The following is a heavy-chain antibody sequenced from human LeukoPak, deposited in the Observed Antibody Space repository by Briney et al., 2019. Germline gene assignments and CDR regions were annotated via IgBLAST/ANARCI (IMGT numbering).Heavy chain of an antibody. CDR3: ARRDCTSTTCYAGSYYFDY. D-gene: IGHD2-2*01. V-gene: IGHV4-39*01. J-gene: IGHJ4*02. CDR1: GGSISSSSYY. Sequence: SETLSLTCSVFGGSISSSSYYWGWIRQPPGKGLEWIGSIYYSGSSYYNPSLKSRVTISVGTSKNQFSLKLTSVTAADTAAYYCARRDCTSTTCYAGSYYFDYWGQGTLVTVSS. CDR2: IYYSGSS.